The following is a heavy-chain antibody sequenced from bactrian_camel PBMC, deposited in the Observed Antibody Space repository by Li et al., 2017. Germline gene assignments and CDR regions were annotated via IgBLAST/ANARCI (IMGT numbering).Heavy chain of an antibody. J-gene: IGHJ4*01. CDR1: GITFSNHD. Sequence: HVQLVESGGGLVQPGGSLRLSCTVSGITFSNHDMSWIRQVPGKEVEWVAGITSLPSLFRTTSYAESVKGRFTISRDNAKETLYLQMISLKTEDTAVYYCALGSSSQSTMTARGQGTQVTVS. D-gene: IGHD6*01. CDR2: ITSLPSLFRTT. V-gene: IGHV3S39*01.